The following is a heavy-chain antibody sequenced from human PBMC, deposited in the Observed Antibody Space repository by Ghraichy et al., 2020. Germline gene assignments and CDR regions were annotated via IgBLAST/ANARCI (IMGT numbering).Heavy chain of an antibody. CDR1: GYTFTGYY. Sequence: ASVKVSCKASGYTFTGYYMHWVRQAPGQGLEWMGWINPNSGGTNYAQKFQGWVTMTRDTSISTAYMELSRLRSDDTAVYYCAREHNYGDYSYYYYGMDVWGQGTTVTVSS. CDR3: AREHNYGDYSYYYYGMDV. V-gene: IGHV1-2*04. CDR2: INPNSGGT. J-gene: IGHJ6*02. D-gene: IGHD4-17*01.